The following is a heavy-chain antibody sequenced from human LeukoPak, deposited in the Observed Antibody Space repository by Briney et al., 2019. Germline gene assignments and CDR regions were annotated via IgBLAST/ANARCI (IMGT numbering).Heavy chain of an antibody. D-gene: IGHD3-22*01. V-gene: IGHV1-69*05. CDR2: IIPIFGTA. CDR3: ARLYYYDSSGYHSAFDI. Sequence: ASVKASCKASGGTFSSYAISWVRQAPGQGLEWMGGIIPIFGTANYAQKFQGRVTITTDESTSTAYMELSSLRSEDTAVYYCARLYYYDSSGYHSAFDIWGQGTMVTVSS. CDR1: GGTFSSYA. J-gene: IGHJ3*02.